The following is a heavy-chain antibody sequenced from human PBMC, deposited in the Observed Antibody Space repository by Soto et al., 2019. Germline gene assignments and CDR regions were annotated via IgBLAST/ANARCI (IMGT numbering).Heavy chain of an antibody. Sequence: LKISCKGSGYSFTSYWISWVRQMPGKGLEWMGRIDPSDSYTNYSPSFQGHVTISADKSISTAYLQWSSLKASDTAMYYCARHVDTAMVTYYGMDVWGQGTTVTVSS. J-gene: IGHJ6*02. V-gene: IGHV5-10-1*01. CDR3: ARHVDTAMVTYYGMDV. D-gene: IGHD5-18*01. CDR1: GYSFTSYW. CDR2: IDPSDSYT.